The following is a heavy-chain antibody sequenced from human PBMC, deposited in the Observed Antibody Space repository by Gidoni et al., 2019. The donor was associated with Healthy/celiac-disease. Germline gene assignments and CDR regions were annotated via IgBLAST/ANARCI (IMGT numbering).Heavy chain of an antibody. V-gene: IGHV1-8*01. CDR1: GYTLTSSD. J-gene: IGHJ6*02. CDR2: MNPNSGNT. D-gene: IGHD6-19*01. CDR3: ARGRERVSRSLYGMDV. Sequence: QVQLVQSGAEGKKPGASVKVSCKASGYTLTSSDINWVRQATGKGLEWLGWMNPNSGNTGYAQKFQGRVTMTRNTSISTAYMELSSLRSEDTAVYYCARGRERVSRSLYGMDVWGQGTTVTVSS.